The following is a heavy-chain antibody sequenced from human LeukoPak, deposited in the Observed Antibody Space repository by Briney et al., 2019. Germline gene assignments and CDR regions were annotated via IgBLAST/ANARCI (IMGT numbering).Heavy chain of an antibody. CDR1: GFTFSSYG. D-gene: IGHD3-3*01. Sequence: QPGGSLRLSCAASGFTFSSYGMSWVRRAPGKGLEWVSAISGSGGSTYYADSVKGRFTISRDNSKNTLYLQMNSLRAEDTAVYYCAKDRVQILQWLLLTHGGFDYWGQGTLVAVSS. V-gene: IGHV3-23*01. CDR2: ISGSGGST. CDR3: AKDRVQILQWLLLTHGGFDY. J-gene: IGHJ4*02.